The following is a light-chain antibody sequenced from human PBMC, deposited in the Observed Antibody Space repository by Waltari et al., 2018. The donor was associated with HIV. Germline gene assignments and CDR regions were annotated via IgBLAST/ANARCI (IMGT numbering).Light chain of an antibody. CDR2: DFS. Sequence: QSALTQPASVSGSPGQSNTISCTGTGSDIGTYNYVYWDQQHPGKAPKLIIYDFSNRPSGVSNRFSASKSGNTASLTISGLQAEDEADYYCSSYTSSSTPVVFGGGTKLTVL. J-gene: IGLJ2*01. CDR1: GSDIGTYNY. V-gene: IGLV2-14*01. CDR3: SSYTSSSTPVV.